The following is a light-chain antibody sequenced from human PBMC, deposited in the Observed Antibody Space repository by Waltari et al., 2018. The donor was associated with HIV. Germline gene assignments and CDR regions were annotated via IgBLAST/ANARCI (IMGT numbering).Light chain of an antibody. CDR1: QAVSDSD. V-gene: IGKV3-20*01. CDR2: GAC. CDR3: QQYGSSPRT. Sequence: EIVLTPSLGTLSLSPGERATRSCRAGQAVSDSDLVWYHQKPGQAPRLLIYGACNRATGIPDRLSGIGSGTDYNLNISRLDAEDFAGYYCQQYGSSPRTFGQGTTVEI. J-gene: IGKJ1*01.